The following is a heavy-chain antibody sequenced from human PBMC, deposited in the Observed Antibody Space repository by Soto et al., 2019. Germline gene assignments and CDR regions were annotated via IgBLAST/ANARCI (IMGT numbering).Heavy chain of an antibody. J-gene: IGHJ4*02. CDR2: ITPDDSAG. Sequence: GESLKICCEGSEYNFATYWVAWVCQMPGAGREWVGMITPDDSAGRYNPSFQGRVAISADKSTNTAYLKWRSLQASDTAIYFCGRRYCRSCDCYSGYWGQGALGTVSS. CDR1: EYNFATYW. CDR3: GRRYCRSCDCYSGY. V-gene: IGHV5-51*01. D-gene: IGHD2-21*01.